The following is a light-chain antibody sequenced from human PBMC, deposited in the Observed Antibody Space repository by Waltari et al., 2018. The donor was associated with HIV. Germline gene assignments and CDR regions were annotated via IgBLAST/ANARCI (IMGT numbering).Light chain of an antibody. CDR3: QQYNNWPRT. Sequence: EVVMTQSPATLSVSLGERATLSCRASQTVNSNLAWYQQRPGQAPRLLIYGVSTRASGIPARFSVSGSGTEFTLTISSLQSEDFAVYFCQQYNNWPRTFGQGTEVEIK. CDR1: QTVNSN. CDR2: GVS. V-gene: IGKV3-15*01. J-gene: IGKJ1*01.